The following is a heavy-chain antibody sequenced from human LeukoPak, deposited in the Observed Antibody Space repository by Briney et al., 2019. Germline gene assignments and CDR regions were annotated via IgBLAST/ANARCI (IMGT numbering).Heavy chain of an antibody. CDR3: ARGGRGYCSSTSCRTRSWFDP. CDR1: VGSFSVNY. CDR2: INLSVST. Sequence: SETLSLTCAVYVGSFSVNYWSWIRQHPGKGVEWIGEINLSVSTNYNPSLKSRVTISVDTSKNQCSLKLSSVTAADTAVYYCARGGRGYCSSTSCRTRSWFDPWGQGTLVTVSS. D-gene: IGHD2-2*01. V-gene: IGHV4-34*01. J-gene: IGHJ5*02.